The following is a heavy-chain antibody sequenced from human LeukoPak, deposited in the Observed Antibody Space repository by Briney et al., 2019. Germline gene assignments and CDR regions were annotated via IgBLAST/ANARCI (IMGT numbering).Heavy chain of an antibody. CDR1: GDSVSNNKAA. Sequence: SQTLSLTCAISGDSVSNNKAAWNWIRQSPSRGLEWLGRTYYRSKWYNDYAVSVKSRITINPDTSRNQFSLQLNSVTAEDTAVYYCATEGGSGRLNWGQGTLVTVPS. V-gene: IGHV6-1*01. J-gene: IGHJ4*02. D-gene: IGHD3-10*01. CDR3: ATEGGSGRLN. CDR2: TYYRSKWYN.